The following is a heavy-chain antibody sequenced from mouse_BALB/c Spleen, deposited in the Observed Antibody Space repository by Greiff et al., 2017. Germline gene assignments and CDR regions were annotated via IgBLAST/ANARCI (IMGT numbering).Heavy chain of an antibody. J-gene: IGHJ4*01. CDR2: IDPANGNT. CDR3: ARSAYGNYIYYAMDY. D-gene: IGHD2-10*02. CDR1: GFNIKDTY. V-gene: IGHV14-3*02. Sequence: DVQLQESGAELVKPGASVKLSCTASGFNIKDTYMHWVKQRPEQGLEWIGRIDPANGNTKYDPKFQGKATITADTSSNTAYLQLSSLTSEDTAVYYCARSAYGNYIYYAMDYWGQGTSVTVSS.